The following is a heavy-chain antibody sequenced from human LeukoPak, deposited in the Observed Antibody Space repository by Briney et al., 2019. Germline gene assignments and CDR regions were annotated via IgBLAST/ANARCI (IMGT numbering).Heavy chain of an antibody. CDR1: GFTFSSYA. Sequence: PGGSLRLSCAASGFTFSSYAMSWVRQAPGKGLEWVSAISGSVGSTYYADSVKGRFTISRDNSKNTLYLQMNSLRAEDTAVYYCANDFKSQGSNLTPHFDYWGQGTLVTVSS. CDR2: ISGSVGST. D-gene: IGHD4-11*01. CDR3: ANDFKSQGSNLTPHFDY. J-gene: IGHJ4*02. V-gene: IGHV3-23*01.